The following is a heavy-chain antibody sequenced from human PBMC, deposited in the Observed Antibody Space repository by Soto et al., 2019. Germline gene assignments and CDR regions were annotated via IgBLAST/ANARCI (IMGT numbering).Heavy chain of an antibody. D-gene: IGHD6-25*01. CDR2: ISSSSSYT. V-gene: IGHV3-21*05. CDR3: AGQYSSANWFDP. Sequence: PGGSLRLSCASSGFSFSAFSMNWVRQAPGKGLEWISYISSSSSYTNYADSVKGRFTISRDNAKNSLYLQMNSLRAEDTAVYYCAGQYSSANWFDPWGQGTLVTVSS. J-gene: IGHJ5*02. CDR1: GFSFSAFS.